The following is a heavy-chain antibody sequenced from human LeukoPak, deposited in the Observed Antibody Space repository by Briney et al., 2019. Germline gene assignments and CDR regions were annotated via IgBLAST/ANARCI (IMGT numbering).Heavy chain of an antibody. CDR1: GYTFTSYD. D-gene: IGHD6-6*01. V-gene: IGHV1-8*02. CDR3: AREVGGYSSSFTNWFDP. CDR2: MNPNSGNT. Sequence: ASVKVSCKASGYTFTSYDINWVRQATGQGLEWMGWMNPNSGNTGYAQKFQGGVTMTRNTSISTAYMELSSLRSEDTAVYYCAREVGGYSSSFTNWFDPWGQGTLVTVSS. J-gene: IGHJ5*02.